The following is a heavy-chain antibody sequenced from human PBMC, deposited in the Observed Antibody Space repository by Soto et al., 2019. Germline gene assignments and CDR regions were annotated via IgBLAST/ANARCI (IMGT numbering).Heavy chain of an antibody. CDR1: GGSISSYY. D-gene: IGHD3-22*01. J-gene: IGHJ6*02. CDR2: IYYSVST. Sequence: SETLSLTCTVSGGSISSYYWSWIRQPPGKGLEWIGYIYYSVSTNSNPSLKSRVTISVDTSKNQFSLKLSSVTAGDTAVYYCARDPTVISSYYYYGMDVWGQGTTVTVSS. CDR3: ARDPTVISSYYYYGMDV. V-gene: IGHV4-59*01.